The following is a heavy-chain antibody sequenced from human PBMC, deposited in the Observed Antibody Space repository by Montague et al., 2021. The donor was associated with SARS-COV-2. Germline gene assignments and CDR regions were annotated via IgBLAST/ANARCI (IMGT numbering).Heavy chain of an antibody. CDR3: ARQENSSGWFKPDAFDI. CDR1: GGSISSSSYY. V-gene: IGHV4-39*01. D-gene: IGHD6-19*01. Sequence: SETLSLICTVSGGSISSSSYYWGWIRQPPGKGLEWIGSIYYSGSTYYNPSLKSRVTISVDTSKNQISLKLSSVTAADTAVYYCARQENSSGWFKPDAFDIWGQGTMVTVSS. CDR2: IYYSGST. J-gene: IGHJ3*02.